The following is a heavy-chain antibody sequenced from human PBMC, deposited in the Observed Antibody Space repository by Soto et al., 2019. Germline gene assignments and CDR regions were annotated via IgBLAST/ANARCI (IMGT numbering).Heavy chain of an antibody. CDR2: IHSDGSST. J-gene: IGHJ3*02. V-gene: IGHV3-74*01. CDR3: ARGDRGAFDI. CDR1: GFTFSYYW. Sequence: EVQLVESGGGLVQPGESLRLSCAASGFTFSYYWMHWVRQAPGKGLVWVSRIHSDGSSTTYADSVKGRFTISRDNARNTVYLQMNSLRVEDTAGYYCARGDRGAFDIWGQGTVGTVSS. D-gene: IGHD1-26*01.